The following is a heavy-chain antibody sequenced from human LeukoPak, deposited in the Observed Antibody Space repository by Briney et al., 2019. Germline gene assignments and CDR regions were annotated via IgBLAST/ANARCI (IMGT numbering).Heavy chain of an antibody. Sequence: SETLSLTCTVCGGSISSYYWSWIRQPPGKGLEWIGYIYYSGSTNYNPSLKSRVTISVDTSKNQFSLKLSSVTAADTAVYYCARDRPHYDILTGYYTTNWFDPWGQGTLVTVSS. CDR2: IYYSGST. J-gene: IGHJ5*02. CDR3: ARDRPHYDILTGYYTTNWFDP. CDR1: GGSISSYY. D-gene: IGHD3-9*01. V-gene: IGHV4-59*01.